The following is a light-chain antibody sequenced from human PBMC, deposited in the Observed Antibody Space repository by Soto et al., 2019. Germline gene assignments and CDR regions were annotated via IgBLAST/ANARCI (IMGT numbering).Light chain of an antibody. V-gene: IGLV2-14*03. Sequence: QSVLTQPASVSGSPGQSITISCTGTSSDVGAYKYVSWYQRHPGKVPKLIIYGVSNRPSGVSNRFSGSKSGNTAFLTISGLQPEDEADYYCSSFTGTTTLYVFGTGTKVTVL. J-gene: IGLJ1*01. CDR2: GVS. CDR3: SSFTGTTTLYV. CDR1: SSDVGAYKY.